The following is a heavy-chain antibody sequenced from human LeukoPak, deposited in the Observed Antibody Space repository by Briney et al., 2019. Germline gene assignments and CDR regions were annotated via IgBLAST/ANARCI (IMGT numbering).Heavy chain of an antibody. V-gene: IGHV3-30*04. CDR1: GFTFSSYA. Sequence: GRSLRLFCAASGFTFSSYAMHWVRQAPGKGLEWVAVISYDGSNKYYADSVKGRFTISRDNSKNTLYLQMNSLRAEDTAVYYCSRSDYYMDVWGKGTTVTVSS. CDR3: SRSDYYMDV. CDR2: ISYDGSNK. J-gene: IGHJ6*03.